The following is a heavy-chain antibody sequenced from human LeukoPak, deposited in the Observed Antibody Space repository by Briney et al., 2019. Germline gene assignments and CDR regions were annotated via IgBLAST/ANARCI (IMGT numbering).Heavy chain of an antibody. J-gene: IGHJ6*03. D-gene: IGHD6-19*01. Sequence: PSETLSLTCTVFGGSISSSSYYWGWIRQPPGKGLEWIGSIYYSGSTYYNPSLKSRVTISVDTSKNQFSLKLSSVTAADTAVYYCARAHVPSKWLVGYYYYYYMDVWGKGTTVTVSS. V-gene: IGHV4-39*07. CDR1: GGSISSSSYY. CDR2: IYYSGST. CDR3: ARAHVPSKWLVGYYYYYYMDV.